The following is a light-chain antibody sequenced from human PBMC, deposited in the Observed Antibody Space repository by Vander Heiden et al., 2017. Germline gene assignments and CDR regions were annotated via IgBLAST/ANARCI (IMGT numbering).Light chain of an antibody. CDR3: DSHTSTVPYV. Sequence: QSALTQPASVSVSPGQSITISCTGTTSDVGRYDFVSWYQQHPGKAPKLIIYDVTYRPSGVSDRCSGSKSGNTAYLIISGLQAEDEADDYCDSHTSTVPYVCGTGTTVTVV. J-gene: IGLJ1*01. CDR1: TSDVGRYDF. V-gene: IGLV2-14*03. CDR2: DVT.